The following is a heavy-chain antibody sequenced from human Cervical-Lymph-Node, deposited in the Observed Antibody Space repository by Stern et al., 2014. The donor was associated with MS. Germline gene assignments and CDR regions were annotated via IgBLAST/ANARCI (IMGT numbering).Heavy chain of an antibody. D-gene: IGHD3-16*01. CDR3: ARERGRTAGGGLDV. J-gene: IGHJ6*02. CDR2: ISFDGSNK. Sequence: QLVESGGGVVKPGTSLRLSCTASGFRFSSSPMHWVRQAPGKGLEWVAVISFDGSNKYYADSVKGRFTFSRDNSKNTLYLQMNSLRAEDTAVYRGARERGRTAGGGLDVWGQGTTVTVSS. V-gene: IGHV3-30*04. CDR1: GFRFSSSP.